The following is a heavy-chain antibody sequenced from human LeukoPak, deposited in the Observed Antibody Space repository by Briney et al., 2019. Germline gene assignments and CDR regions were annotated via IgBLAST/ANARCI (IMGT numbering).Heavy chain of an antibody. CDR3: ARGVGGYDLFPPSRYYYYYMDV. D-gene: IGHD5-12*01. Sequence: ASVKVSCKASGYTFTSYGISWVRQAPGQGLEWMGWISAYNGNTNYAQKLQGRVTMTTDTSTSTAYMELRSLRSDDTAVYYCARGVGGYDLFPPSRYYYYYMDVWGKGTTVTISS. CDR1: GYTFTSYG. V-gene: IGHV1-18*01. J-gene: IGHJ6*03. CDR2: ISAYNGNT.